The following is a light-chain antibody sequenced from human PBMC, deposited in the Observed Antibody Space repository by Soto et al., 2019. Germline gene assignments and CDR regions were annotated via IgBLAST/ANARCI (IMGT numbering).Light chain of an antibody. CDR2: DAS. V-gene: IGKV1-13*02. CDR3: QQFNSYPIT. J-gene: IGKJ5*01. Sequence: AIQLTQSPSSLSASVGDRVTITCRASQGISSALVWYQQKPGKAPKLLIYDASSLESGVPSRFSGSGSGTDFTLTISSLQPEDFATYYCQQFNSYPITVGQGTRLEIK. CDR1: QGISSA.